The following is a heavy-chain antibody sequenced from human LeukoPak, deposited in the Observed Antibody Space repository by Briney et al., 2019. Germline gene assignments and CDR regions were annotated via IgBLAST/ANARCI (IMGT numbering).Heavy chain of an antibody. CDR1: GGSISSGDYY. Sequence: PSETLSLACTVSGGSISSGDYYWSWIRQPPGKGLEWIGYIYYSGSTYYNPSLKSRVTISVDTSKNQFSLELSSVTAADTAVYYCVGYRSGGSCYGAFDIWGQGTMVTVSS. D-gene: IGHD2-15*01. J-gene: IGHJ3*02. CDR2: IYYSGST. V-gene: IGHV4-30-4*01. CDR3: VGYRSGGSCYGAFDI.